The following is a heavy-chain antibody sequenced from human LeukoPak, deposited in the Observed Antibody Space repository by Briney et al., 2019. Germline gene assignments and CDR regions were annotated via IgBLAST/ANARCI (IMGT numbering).Heavy chain of an antibody. D-gene: IGHD3-22*01. CDR1: GFTGSSYG. Sequence: PGGSLRLSCAASGFTGSSYGMHWVRQAPGKGLEWVAVISYDGSNKYYADSVKGRFTISRDNSKNTLYLQMNSLRAEDTAVYYCAKDLGSSSGYWGQGTLVTVSS. V-gene: IGHV3-30*18. CDR3: AKDLGSSSGY. CDR2: ISYDGSNK. J-gene: IGHJ4*02.